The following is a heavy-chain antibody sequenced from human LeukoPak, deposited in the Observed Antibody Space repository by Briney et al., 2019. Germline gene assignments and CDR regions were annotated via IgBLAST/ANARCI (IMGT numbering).Heavy chain of an antibody. J-gene: IGHJ5*02. CDR3: ARAAIFGWFDP. CDR2: ISSSSSYI. V-gene: IGHV3-21*01. D-gene: IGHD3-9*01. CDR1: GFTFSSYS. Sequence: GGSLRLSCAASGFTFSSYSMNWVRQVPGKGLEWVSFISSSSSYIYYADSVQGRFTISRDNAKNSLYLKMNSLRAEDTAVYYCARAAIFGWFDPWGQGTLVTVSS.